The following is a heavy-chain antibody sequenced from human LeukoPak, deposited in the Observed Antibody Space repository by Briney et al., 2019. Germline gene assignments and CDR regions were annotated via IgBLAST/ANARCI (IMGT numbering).Heavy chain of an antibody. CDR3: TTDAPYYYDSSGYMDDY. CDR1: GFSFRNAW. J-gene: IGHJ4*02. V-gene: IGHV3-15*01. D-gene: IGHD3-22*01. CDR2: IKSKKNGETT. Sequence: GGSLRLSCAASGFSFRNAWMSWVRQAPGKGLEWVGRIKSKKNGETTDYAAPVKGRFTISRDDSKNTLYLQMNSLRTEDTAVYYCTTDAPYYYDSSGYMDDYWGQGTLVTVSS.